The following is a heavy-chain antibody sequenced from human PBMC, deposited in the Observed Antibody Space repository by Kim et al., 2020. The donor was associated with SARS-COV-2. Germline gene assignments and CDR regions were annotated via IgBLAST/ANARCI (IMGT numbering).Heavy chain of an antibody. D-gene: IGHD1-7*01. J-gene: IGHJ4*02. Sequence: SQKFQGRVTITRDTSASTAYMELSSLRSEDTAVYYCARGPVTGTTHPSDYWGQGTLVTVSS. CDR3: ARGPVTGTTHPSDY. V-gene: IGHV1-3*01.